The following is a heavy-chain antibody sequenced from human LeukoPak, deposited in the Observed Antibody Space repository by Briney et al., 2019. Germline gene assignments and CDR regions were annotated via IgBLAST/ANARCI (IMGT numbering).Heavy chain of an antibody. Sequence: ASVKVSCKASGYTFTSYDINWVRQATGQGLEWMGWMNPNSGNTGYAQKFQGRVTMTRNTSISTAYMELSSLRSEDTAVYYCARAQTVRGPPLGGYWGQGTLVTVSS. CDR1: GYTFTSYD. V-gene: IGHV1-8*01. CDR3: ARAQTVRGPPLGGY. CDR2: MNPNSGNT. J-gene: IGHJ4*02. D-gene: IGHD3-10*01.